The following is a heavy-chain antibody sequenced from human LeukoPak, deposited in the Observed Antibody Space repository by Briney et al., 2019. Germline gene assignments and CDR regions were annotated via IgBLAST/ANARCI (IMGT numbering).Heavy chain of an antibody. J-gene: IGHJ4*02. Sequence: SETLSLTCTVSGGSISSGGYYWSWIRQHPGKGLEWIGYIYYSGSTYYNPSLKSRVTLSVDTSKNQFSLKLSSVTAADTAVYYCARAHRYCSSTSCQYYFDYWGQGTLVTVSS. D-gene: IGHD2-2*01. CDR2: IYYSGST. V-gene: IGHV4-31*03. CDR1: GGSISSGGYY. CDR3: ARAHRYCSSTSCQYYFDY.